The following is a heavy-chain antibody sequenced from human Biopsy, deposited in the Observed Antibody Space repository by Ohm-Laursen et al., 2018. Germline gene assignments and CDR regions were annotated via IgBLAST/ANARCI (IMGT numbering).Heavy chain of an antibody. V-gene: IGHV3-21*01. D-gene: IGHD3-22*01. J-gene: IGHJ4*02. CDR2: ISSSSSYI. Sequence: SLRLSCTASGFSLSIYSMNWVRQAPGKGLEWVSFISSSSSYIYYADSVKGRFTVSRDNARDSLYLQMNSLRAEDTAVYYCARDVRPVTMIAEGDFDYWGQGSLVTVS. CDR3: ARDVRPVTMIAEGDFDY. CDR1: GFSLSIYS.